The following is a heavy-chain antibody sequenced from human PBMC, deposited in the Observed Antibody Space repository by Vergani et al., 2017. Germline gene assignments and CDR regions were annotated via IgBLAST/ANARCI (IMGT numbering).Heavy chain of an antibody. Sequence: QVQLVQSGAEVKKPGASVKVSCKASGYTFTSYAMHWVRQAPGQRLEWMGWSNAGNGNTKYSQEFQGRVTITRDTSASTAYMELSRLRSEDTAVYYCARGHKETMIEKGVAFDSWGQGTMVTVSA. CDR3: ARGHKETMIEKGVAFDS. CDR1: GYTFTSYA. V-gene: IGHV1-3*02. CDR2: SNAGNGNT. J-gene: IGHJ3*02. D-gene: IGHD3-22*01.